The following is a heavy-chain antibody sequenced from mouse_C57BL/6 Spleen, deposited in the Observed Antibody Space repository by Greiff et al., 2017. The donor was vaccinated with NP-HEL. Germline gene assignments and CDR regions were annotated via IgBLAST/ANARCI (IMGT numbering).Heavy chain of an antibody. Sequence: QVQLQQSGPGLVQPSQSLSITCTVSGFSLTSYGVHWVRQSPGKGLEWLGVIWRGGSTDYNAAFMSRLSITKDNSKSQVFFKMNSLQADDTAIYYCAKNGGYYDPWYFDVWGTGTTVTVSS. CDR2: IWRGGST. D-gene: IGHD2-4*01. CDR1: GFSLTSYG. CDR3: AKNGGYYDPWYFDV. V-gene: IGHV2-5*01. J-gene: IGHJ1*03.